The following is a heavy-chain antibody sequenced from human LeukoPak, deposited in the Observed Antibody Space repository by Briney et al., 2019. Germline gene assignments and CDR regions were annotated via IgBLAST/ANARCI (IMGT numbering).Heavy chain of an antibody. CDR1: GFSFSNYW. D-gene: IGHD2-15*01. V-gene: IGHV3-7*01. CDR2: IQQHGSET. CDR3: ARDPLPPDDYYGMDV. Sequence: PGGSLRLSCEASGFSFSNYWMSWVRQAPGKGLEWVANIQQHGSETYYVDSVKGRFTISRDNAKNSLYLQMNSLRAEDTAVYYCARDPLPPDDYYGMDVWGQGTTVTVSS. J-gene: IGHJ6*02.